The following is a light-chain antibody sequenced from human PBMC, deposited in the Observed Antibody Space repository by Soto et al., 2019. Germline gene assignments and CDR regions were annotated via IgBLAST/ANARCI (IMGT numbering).Light chain of an antibody. V-gene: IGLV2-23*02. J-gene: IGLJ2*01. CDR3: CSYAGSSSFV. Sequence: QSVLTQPASVSGSPGQSITISCAGTSSDVGYYNLVSWYQQHPGKAPKLMIYEDSKRPSGVSNRFSGSKSGNTASLTISGLQSEDEADYYCCSYAGSSSFVFGGGTKLTVL. CDR1: SSDVGYYNL. CDR2: EDS.